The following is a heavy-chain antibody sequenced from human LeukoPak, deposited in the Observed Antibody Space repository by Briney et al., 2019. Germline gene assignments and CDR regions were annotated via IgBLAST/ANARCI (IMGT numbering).Heavy chain of an antibody. J-gene: IGHJ4*02. Sequence: GGSLRLSCAASGFTFSSYSMNWVRQAPGKGLEWVSSISSSSSYIYYADSVKGRFTISRDNAKNSLYLQMNSLRAEDTAVYYCATHYGSGTSSHYWGQGTLVTVSS. CDR3: ATHYGSGTSSHY. D-gene: IGHD3-10*01. CDR2: ISSSSSYI. V-gene: IGHV3-21*01. CDR1: GFTFSSYS.